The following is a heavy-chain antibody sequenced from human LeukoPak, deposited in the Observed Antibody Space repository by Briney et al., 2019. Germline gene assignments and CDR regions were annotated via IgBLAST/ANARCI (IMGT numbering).Heavy chain of an antibody. CDR2: IYYSGST. D-gene: IGHD5-18*01. CDR1: GGSISSSSYY. V-gene: IGHV4-39*01. Sequence: KPSETLSLTCTVSGGSISSSSYYWGWIRQPPGKGLEWIGTIYYSGSTYYNPSLKSRVTISVDTSKNQLSLKLSSVTAADTAVYYCARRVVDTAMDNLDYWGQGTLVTVSS. J-gene: IGHJ4*02. CDR3: ARRVVDTAMDNLDY.